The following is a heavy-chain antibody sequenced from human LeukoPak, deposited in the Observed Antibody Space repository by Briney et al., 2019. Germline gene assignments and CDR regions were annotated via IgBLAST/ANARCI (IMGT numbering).Heavy chain of an antibody. V-gene: IGHV1-3*01. Sequence: ASVKVSCKASGYTFTSYAMHWVRQAPGQGLEWMGWINAGNGNTKYSQKYQDRLTITRDTSARTAYMELSSLRSEDTAVYYCARESIVTTIVFDYRGQGSLVTVSS. J-gene: IGHJ4*02. CDR2: INAGNGNT. CDR3: ARESIVTTIVFDY. D-gene: IGHD5-12*01. CDR1: GYTFTSYA.